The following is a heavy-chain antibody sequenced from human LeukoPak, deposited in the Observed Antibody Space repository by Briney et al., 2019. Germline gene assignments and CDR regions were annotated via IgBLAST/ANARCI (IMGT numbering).Heavy chain of an antibody. D-gene: IGHD3-22*01. CDR2: IKQDGSER. J-gene: IGHJ4*02. Sequence: GGSLRLSCAASGFTFSRYWMSWVRQVPRKGLGWVANIKQDGSERYYVDSVKGRFTISRDNAKNSLYLEMNSLRSEDTAVYYCARDKGDYDRSGSLFVFGGQGSLVTVSS. CDR1: GFTFSRYW. V-gene: IGHV3-7*03. CDR3: ARDKGDYDRSGSLFVF.